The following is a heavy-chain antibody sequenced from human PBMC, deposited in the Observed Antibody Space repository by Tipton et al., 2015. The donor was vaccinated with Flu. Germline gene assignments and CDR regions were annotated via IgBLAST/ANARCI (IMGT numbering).Heavy chain of an antibody. CDR1: GYSFTTYY. V-gene: IGHV1-46*01. J-gene: IGHJ3*02. CDR3: ARDPFPAVAEDDAFDI. Sequence: QVQLVQSGPEVKKPGASVNISCAASGYSFTTYYIHWVRQAPGQGFEWMGIIDPTNGGTTYAQKFEGRVTMTRDTSTNTVYMELNSLTFDDTAVYSCARDPFPAVAEDDAFDIWGQGTLVTVSS. CDR2: IDPTNGGT. D-gene: IGHD6-19*01.